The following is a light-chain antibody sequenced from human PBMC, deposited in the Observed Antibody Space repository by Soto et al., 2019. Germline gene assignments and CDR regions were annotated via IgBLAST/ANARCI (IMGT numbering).Light chain of an antibody. CDR2: GAS. Sequence: DIQMTQSPSSLSASVGDRVTITCRASQSISSDLNWYQQELGKAPKFLIYGASNLHSGVPSRFSGSGSGTDFTLTISTLQPEDVKIYYCQQSYSLPVTFGGGTKVEIK. CDR3: QQSYSLPVT. CDR1: QSISSD. V-gene: IGKV1-39*01. J-gene: IGKJ4*01.